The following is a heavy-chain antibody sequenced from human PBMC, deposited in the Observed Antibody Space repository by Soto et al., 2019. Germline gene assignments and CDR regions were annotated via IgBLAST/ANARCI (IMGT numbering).Heavy chain of an antibody. D-gene: IGHD3-10*01. CDR2: ISSSGSTI. V-gene: IGHV3-11*04. J-gene: IGHJ4*02. CDR1: GFTFSDYY. CDR3: AKEGTHLGSKQSYFDS. Sequence: PVGSLRLSCAASGFTFSDYYMSWIRQAPGKGLEWVSYISSSGSTIYYADSVKGRFTISRDNSKNTLYLQMHSLTTEDTAVYYCAKEGTHLGSKQSYFDSWGQGALVTVSS.